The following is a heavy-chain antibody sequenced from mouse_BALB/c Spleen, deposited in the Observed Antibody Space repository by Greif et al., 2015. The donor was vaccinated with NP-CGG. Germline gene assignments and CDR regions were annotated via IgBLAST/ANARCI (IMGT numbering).Heavy chain of an antibody. D-gene: IGHD2-2*01. Sequence: QVQLQQSGPELVKPGASVKISCKASGYTFTDYYINWVKQKPGQGLEWIGWIYPGRGNXKYNEKFKGKATLTVDTSSSTAYMQLSSLTSEDTAVYFCARVEVGYDYYAMDYWGQGTSVTVSS. CDR1: GYTFTDYY. CDR2: IYPGRGNX. J-gene: IGHJ4*01. V-gene: IGHV1-84*02. CDR3: ARVEVGYDYYAMDY.